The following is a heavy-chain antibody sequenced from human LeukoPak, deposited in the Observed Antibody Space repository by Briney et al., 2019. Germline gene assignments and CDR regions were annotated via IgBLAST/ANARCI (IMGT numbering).Heavy chain of an antibody. CDR1: GFTFSDYY. Sequence: GGSLRLSCAASGFTFSDYYKSWIRQAPGKGLEWVSYISSSGRIIYYADSVKGRFTISRDNAKNSLFLQMNSLRAEDTAVYYCASVHYYGMEVWGQGTTVTVSS. CDR2: ISSSGRII. D-gene: IGHD2-8*01. J-gene: IGHJ6*02. V-gene: IGHV3-11*01. CDR3: ASVHYYGMEV.